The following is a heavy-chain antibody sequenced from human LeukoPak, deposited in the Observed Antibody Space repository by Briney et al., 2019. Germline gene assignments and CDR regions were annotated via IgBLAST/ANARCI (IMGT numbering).Heavy chain of an antibody. Sequence: PGGSLRLSCAASGFTFSSYAMSWVRRAPGKGLEWVSSISGSGGNTYYAQSVKGRFSISRDNSKNTLNLQMHSLRADDTALYFCAKDPWNTAVANTNGWFDPWGQGTLVTVSS. J-gene: IGHJ5*02. V-gene: IGHV3-23*01. CDR2: ISGSGGNT. CDR1: GFTFSSYA. CDR3: AKDPWNTAVANTNGWFDP. D-gene: IGHD1/OR15-1a*01.